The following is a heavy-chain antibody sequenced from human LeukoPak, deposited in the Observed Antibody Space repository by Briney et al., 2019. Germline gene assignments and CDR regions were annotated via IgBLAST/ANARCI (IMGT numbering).Heavy chain of an antibody. CDR3: AKDGEYYDSSGYYSHFDH. Sequence: GGSLRLSCAASGFTFSTYAMSWVRQAPGKGLEWVSGISGSGGSTYYADSVKGRFTISRDNPKNTLDLQMNSLRAEDTAVYYCAKDGEYYDSSGYYSHFDHWGQGTLVTVSS. CDR2: ISGSGGST. CDR1: GFTFSTYA. J-gene: IGHJ4*02. V-gene: IGHV3-23*01. D-gene: IGHD3-22*01.